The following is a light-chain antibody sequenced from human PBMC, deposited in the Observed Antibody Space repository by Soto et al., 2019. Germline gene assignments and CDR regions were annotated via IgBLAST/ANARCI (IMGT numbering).Light chain of an antibody. V-gene: IGKV1-5*03. CDR3: QHYNSYSEA. CDR1: QTVSSC. CDR2: EAS. Sequence: DIELTQSPSVLSGSGGDRVTITCRASQTVSSCLAWNQQKPGEAAKPRIYEASTLKSGVPSRFSGSGSGTEFTLTISSLQPDDFATYYCQHYNSYSEAFGQGTKVDIK. J-gene: IGKJ1*01.